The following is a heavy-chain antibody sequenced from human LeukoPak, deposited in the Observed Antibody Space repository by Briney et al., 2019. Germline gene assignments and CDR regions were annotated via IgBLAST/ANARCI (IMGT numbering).Heavy chain of an antibody. CDR2: ISLTGRT. CDR3: TRESGPYCPFGY. Sequence: SETLSLTCGVSGGSITSTNWWSWVRQPPGQGLEWIGEISLTGRTNYNPSLIGRVIMSLDESRNQLSLTLTSVTAADTAMYYCTRESGPYCPFGYWGQGTLVTVSS. J-gene: IGHJ4*02. CDR1: GGSITSTNW. D-gene: IGHD1-26*01. V-gene: IGHV4-4*02.